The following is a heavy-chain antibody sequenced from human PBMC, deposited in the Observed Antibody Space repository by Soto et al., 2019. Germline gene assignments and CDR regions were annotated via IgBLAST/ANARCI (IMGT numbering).Heavy chain of an antibody. CDR3: AKNLPRTGRFDY. CDR1: GASITSTTYF. V-gene: IGHV4-39*01. Sequence: PSETLSLTCTLSGASITSTTYFWAWIRKPPGKGLEWVGSTYYSGKTHYNPSLKSRVTISVDRSKNQFSLQMSSVTAADTAVYYCAKNLPRTGRFDYWGQGSLVTVSS. J-gene: IGHJ4*02. CDR2: TYYSGKT.